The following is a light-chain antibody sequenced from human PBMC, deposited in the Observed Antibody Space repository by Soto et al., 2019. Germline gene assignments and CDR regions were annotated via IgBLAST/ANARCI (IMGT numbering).Light chain of an antibody. V-gene: IGKV2-28*01. CDR1: RSLLHSDGYNY. Sequence: DVVMTQSPLSLPVTPAEPASISCRSSRSLLHSDGYNYVHWYLQKPGQSPQLLIYLTFNRASGVTDRFSGSGSGTDFTLRISSVEAEDVGVYYCMQALLTPHTFGQGTKLEIK. CDR2: LTF. CDR3: MQALLTPHT. J-gene: IGKJ2*01.